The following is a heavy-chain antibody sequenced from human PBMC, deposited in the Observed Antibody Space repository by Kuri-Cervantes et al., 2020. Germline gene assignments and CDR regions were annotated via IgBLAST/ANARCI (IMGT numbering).Heavy chain of an antibody. Sequence: GGSLRLSCTASGFTFVDYAMSWFRRAPGKGLEWVGFIRSKAYGGTTEYAASVKGRFTISRDDSKSIAYLQMNSLKTEDTAVYYCTRGGGYLIFDYWGQGTLVTVSS. J-gene: IGHJ4*02. CDR2: IRSKAYGGTT. CDR3: TRGGGYLIFDY. CDR1: GFTFVDYA. D-gene: IGHD5-12*01. V-gene: IGHV3-49*03.